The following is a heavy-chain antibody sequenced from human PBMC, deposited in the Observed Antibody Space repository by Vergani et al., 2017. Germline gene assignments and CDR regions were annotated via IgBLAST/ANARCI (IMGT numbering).Heavy chain of an antibody. J-gene: IGHJ4*02. CDR1: GFTFSSYE. CDR3: ARDQSEXFDY. Sequence: EVQLVESGGGLVQPGGSLRLSCAASGFTFSSYEMNWVRQAPGKGLEWVSYISSSGSTIYYADSVKGRFTISRDNAKNSPYLQMNSLRAEDTAVYYCARDQSEXFDYWGQGTLVTVSS. D-gene: IGHD1-14*01. V-gene: IGHV3-48*03. CDR2: ISSSGSTI.